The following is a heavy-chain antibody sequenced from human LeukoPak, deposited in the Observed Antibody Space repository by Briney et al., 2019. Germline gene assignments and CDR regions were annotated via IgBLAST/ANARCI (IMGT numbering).Heavy chain of an antibody. J-gene: IGHJ4*02. CDR1: GFSFSTYA. CDR2: MSSGSRYI. V-gene: IGHV3-21*06. D-gene: IGHD2-8*02. Sequence: PGGSLRLSCTASGFSFSTYAMTWVRQAPGKGLEWISSMSSGSRYIYYSDSVRGRFTISRDNTKNSLYLLMNNLRAEDTAIYYCARGGSWSWDNWGQGTLVTVSS. CDR3: ARGGSWSWDN.